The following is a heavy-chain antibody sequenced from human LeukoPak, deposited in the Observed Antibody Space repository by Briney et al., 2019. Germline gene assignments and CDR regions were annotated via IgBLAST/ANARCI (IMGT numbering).Heavy chain of an antibody. CDR3: ARSGLSRFGF. V-gene: IGHV3-23*01. CDR1: GFTFSSYS. Sequence: PGGTLTLSCAASGFTFSSYSMSWVRQAPGKGPQWVSAFSGSGGSTYYADSVKGRFTISRDNSRNTLYLQMNSLRAEDTAVYYCARSGLSRFGFWGQGTLVTVSS. J-gene: IGHJ4*02. D-gene: IGHD2/OR15-2a*01. CDR2: FSGSGGST.